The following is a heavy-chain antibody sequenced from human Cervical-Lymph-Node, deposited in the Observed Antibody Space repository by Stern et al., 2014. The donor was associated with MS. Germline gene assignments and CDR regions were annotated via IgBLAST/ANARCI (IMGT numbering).Heavy chain of an antibody. D-gene: IGHD1-14*01. J-gene: IGHJ4*02. CDR1: GGSFSGHY. Sequence: QVQLQQWGAGLLKPSETLSLTCAIYGGSFSGHYCSWTRQAPGKGLEWIGEIHPSGSAYYNPSLKSRFTISADTSRNQLSLRLTSVTAADTAVYYCARGLDQYKGGDSWGQGTLVTVSS. CDR3: ARGLDQYKGGDS. V-gene: IGHV4-34*01. CDR2: IHPSGSA.